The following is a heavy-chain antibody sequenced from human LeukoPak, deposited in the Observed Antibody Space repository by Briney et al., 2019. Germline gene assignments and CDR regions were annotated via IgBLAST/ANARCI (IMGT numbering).Heavy chain of an antibody. CDR2: IIPIFGTA. D-gene: IGHD1-26*01. Sequence: SVKVSCKASGGTCSSYAISWVRQAPGQGLEWMGGIIPIFGTANYAQKFQGRVTIIADESTSTAYTELSSLRSEDTAVYYCARGGIVGATFDYWGQGTLVTVSS. CDR1: GGTCSSYA. V-gene: IGHV1-69*13. J-gene: IGHJ4*02. CDR3: ARGGIVGATFDY.